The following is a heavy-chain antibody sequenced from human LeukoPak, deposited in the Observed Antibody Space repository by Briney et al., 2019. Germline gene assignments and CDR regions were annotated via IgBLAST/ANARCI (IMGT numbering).Heavy chain of an antibody. V-gene: IGHV4-34*01. CDR3: ARARRAGQGTLRFLEWLPYFDY. J-gene: IGHJ4*02. Sequence: GSLRLSCAASGFTVSSNYMSWVRQAPGKGLEWIGEIHQSGSANYNPSLRSRVTISVDTSKNQFSLKLSSVTAADTAVYYCARARRAGQGTLRFLEWLPYFDYWGQGTLVTVSS. CDR2: IHQSGSA. CDR1: GFTVSSNY. D-gene: IGHD3-3*01.